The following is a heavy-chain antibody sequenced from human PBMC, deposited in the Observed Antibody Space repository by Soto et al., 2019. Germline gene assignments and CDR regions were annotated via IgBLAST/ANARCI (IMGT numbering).Heavy chain of an antibody. CDR3: ARDMNPYSNTGYGGY. CDR1: GYTFTTYG. D-gene: IGHD6-13*01. V-gene: IGHV1-18*01. J-gene: IGHJ4*02. Sequence: QVQLVQSGAELKKPGASVKVSCKASGYTFTTYGISWVRQAPGQGLEWMGWITAYNGDRKYAQKREGRVTVTTDTSTSTAYMGLRSLTSDDTAVYYCARDMNPYSNTGYGGYWGQGTLVTVSS. CDR2: ITAYNGDR.